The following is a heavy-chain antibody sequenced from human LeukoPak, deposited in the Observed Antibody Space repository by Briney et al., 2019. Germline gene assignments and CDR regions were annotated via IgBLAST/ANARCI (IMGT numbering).Heavy chain of an antibody. D-gene: IGHD2/OR15-2a*01. V-gene: IGHV4-34*01. Sequence: SETLSLTCAVYGGSFSDYYWSWIRQPPGKGLEWVGEIYHGGTTNYNPSLRSRVTISVDKSKNVFSLDLSSVTAADTAIYYCVTSSHYCLKNWGQGTLVTVSS. CDR2: IYHGGTT. J-gene: IGHJ4*02. CDR1: GGSFSDYY. CDR3: VTSSHYCLKN.